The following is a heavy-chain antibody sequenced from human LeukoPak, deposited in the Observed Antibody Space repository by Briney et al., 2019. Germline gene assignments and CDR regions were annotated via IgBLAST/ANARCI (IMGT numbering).Heavy chain of an antibody. CDR3: ARANYMDV. CDR1: GFTFSSYA. CDR2: ISGSDGST. V-gene: IGHV3-23*01. J-gene: IGHJ6*03. Sequence: GGSLRLSCAASGFTFSSYAMSWVRQAPGKGLEWVSGISGSDGSTNYADSVKGRFTISRENSKNTLYLQMNSLRAEDTAVYYCARANYMDVWGKGTTVTISS.